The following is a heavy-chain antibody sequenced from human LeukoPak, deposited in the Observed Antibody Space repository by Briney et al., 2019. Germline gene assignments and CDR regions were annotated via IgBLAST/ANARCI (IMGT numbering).Heavy chain of an antibody. V-gene: IGHV1-69*06. J-gene: IGHJ4*02. Sequence: GASVKVSCKASGGTFSSYAISWVRQAPGQGLEWMGGIIPIFGTANYAQKFQGRVTITADKSTSTAYMGLSSLRSEDTAVYYCARGESYDILTGYYSWDQGTLVTVSS. D-gene: IGHD3-9*01. CDR2: IIPIFGTA. CDR1: GGTFSSYA. CDR3: ARGESYDILTGYYS.